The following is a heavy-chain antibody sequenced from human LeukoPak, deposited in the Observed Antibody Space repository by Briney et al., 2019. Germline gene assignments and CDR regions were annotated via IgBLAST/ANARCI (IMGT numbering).Heavy chain of an antibody. V-gene: IGHV3-23*01. D-gene: IGHD5-18*01. CDR2: ISSSGGST. J-gene: IGHJ4*02. CDR3: AKDLRPYTAMAINVFDY. CDR1: GFTFSSYA. Sequence: GGALRLSCAASGFTFSSYAMSWVRQAPGKGLEWLSTISSSGGSTYHADSVKGRFTISRDNSKNTMYLQVNSLRAGDTAVYYCAKDLRPYTAMAINVFDYWGQGTLVTVSS.